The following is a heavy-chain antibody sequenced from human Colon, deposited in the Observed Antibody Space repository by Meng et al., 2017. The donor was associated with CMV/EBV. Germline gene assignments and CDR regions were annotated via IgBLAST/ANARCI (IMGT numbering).Heavy chain of an antibody. Sequence: GGSLRLSCAASGFTFNTFWMTWVRQAPGKGLVWVSCINSDGSDTRYADSVKGRFTISRDNAKNTLYLQMNSLRLEDTAVYYCARLKSEEEDHWGQGTMVTVSS. D-gene: IGHD3-3*01. CDR3: ARLKSEEEDH. CDR1: GFTFNTFW. CDR2: INSDGSDT. J-gene: IGHJ4*02. V-gene: IGHV3-74*01.